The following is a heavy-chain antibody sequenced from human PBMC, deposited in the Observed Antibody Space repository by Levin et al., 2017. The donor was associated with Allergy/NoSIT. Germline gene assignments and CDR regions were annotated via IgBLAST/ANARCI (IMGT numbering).Heavy chain of an antibody. CDR3: ATTHTAQVTGLPY. V-gene: IGHV1-69*01. CDR1: GGTFISFNNFA. D-gene: IGHD1-20*01. J-gene: IGHJ4*02. Sequence: HGESLKISCKASGGTFISFNNFALSWVRRAPGQGLEWLGGIVPMFGMANYAQNFQGRVTITADESTTTTYMELSSLRSEDTAVYYCATTHTAQVTGLPYWGKGTLVTVSS. CDR2: IVPMFGMA.